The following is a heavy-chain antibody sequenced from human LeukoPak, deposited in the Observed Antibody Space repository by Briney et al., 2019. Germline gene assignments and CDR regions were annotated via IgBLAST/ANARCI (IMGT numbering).Heavy chain of an antibody. J-gene: IGHJ6*04. CDR2: IYSGGST. CDR1: GFTVSSNY. CDR3: AREGVLRFLEMDV. D-gene: IGHD3-3*01. Sequence: GGSLRLSCAASGFTVSSNYMSWVRQAPGKVLELVSVIYSGGSTYYADSVKGRFTISRDNSKNTLYLQMNSLRAEDTAVYYCAREGVLRFLEMDVWGKGNTVTVSS. V-gene: IGHV3-66*02.